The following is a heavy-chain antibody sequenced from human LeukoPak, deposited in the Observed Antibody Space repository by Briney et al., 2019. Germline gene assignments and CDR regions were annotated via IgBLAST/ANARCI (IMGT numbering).Heavy chain of an antibody. CDR1: GFTFSTYA. V-gene: IGHV3-23*01. CDR3: AKYPAATGGY. CDR2: TSVSGDST. Sequence: GGSLRLSCAASGFTFSTYAMSWVRQAPGKGLEWVSGTSVSGDSTYYADSVKGRFAISRDNFKKTLYLQMNSLRVEDTAVYHCAKYPAATGGYWGQGTLVTVSS. D-gene: IGHD6-25*01. J-gene: IGHJ4*02.